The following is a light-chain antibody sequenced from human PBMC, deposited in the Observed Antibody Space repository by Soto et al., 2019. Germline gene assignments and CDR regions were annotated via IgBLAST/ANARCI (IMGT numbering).Light chain of an antibody. CDR1: QSVGTY. CDR3: QQYNDWPRT. V-gene: IGKV3-15*01. Sequence: EIVMTQSPATLSVSPGERATLSCRASQSVGTYLAWYQQKPGQAPRLLIYGGSTRAAGISPRFSGGGSGTEFTLTISSLQSEDFAVYYCQQYNDWPRTSGQGTKVGIK. J-gene: IGKJ1*01. CDR2: GGS.